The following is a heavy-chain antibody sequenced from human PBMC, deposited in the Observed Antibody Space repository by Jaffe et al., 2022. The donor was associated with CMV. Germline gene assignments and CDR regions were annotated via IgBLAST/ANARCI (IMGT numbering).Heavy chain of an antibody. CDR3: AKDQVAAPHYYYYGMDV. CDR2: ISGSGGST. J-gene: IGHJ6*02. D-gene: IGHD6-19*01. Sequence: EVQLLESGGGLVQPGGSLRLSCAASGFTFSSYAMSWVRQAPGKGLEWVSAISGSGGSTYYADSVKGRFTISRDNSKNTLYLQMNSLRAEDTAVYYCAKDQVAAPHYYYYGMDVWGQGTTVTVSS. V-gene: IGHV3-23*01. CDR1: GFTFSSYA.